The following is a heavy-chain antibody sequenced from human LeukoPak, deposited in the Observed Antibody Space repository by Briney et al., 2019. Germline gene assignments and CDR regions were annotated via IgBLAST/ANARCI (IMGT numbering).Heavy chain of an antibody. V-gene: IGHV3-30*03. CDR1: GFTFSSYG. CDR2: ISYDGSNK. Sequence: AGGSLRLSCAASGFTFSSYGMHWVRQAPGKGLEWVAVISYDGSNKYYADSVKGRFTISRDNSKNTLYLQMNSLRAEDTAVYYCARDGVIGTTFDSWGQGTLVTVSS. J-gene: IGHJ4*02. D-gene: IGHD1-14*01. CDR3: ARDGVIGTTFDS.